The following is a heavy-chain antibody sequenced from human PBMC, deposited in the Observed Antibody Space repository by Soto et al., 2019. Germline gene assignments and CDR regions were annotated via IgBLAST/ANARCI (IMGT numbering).Heavy chain of an antibody. CDR3: ARETVGSEDY. J-gene: IGHJ4*02. CDR1: GFTFSFYT. D-gene: IGHD1-26*01. V-gene: IGHV3-30-3*01. CDR2: ISYDGSNK. Sequence: QVQLVESGGGVVQPGRSLRLSCAASGFTFSFYTMHWVRQAPGKGLEWVAVISYDGSNKYYADSVKGRFTISRDNSENTLYLQMNSLRAEDTAVFYCARETVGSEDYWGQGTLVTVSS.